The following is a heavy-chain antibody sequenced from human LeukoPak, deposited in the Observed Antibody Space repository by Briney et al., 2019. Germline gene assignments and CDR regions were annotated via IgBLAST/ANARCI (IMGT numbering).Heavy chain of an antibody. CDR1: GFAFSSYS. CDR3: AREENSGMDV. Sequence: PGGSLRLSCAASGFAFSSYSMNWVRQAPGKGLEWVSSISSSSSYIYYADSVKGRFTISRDNAKNSLYLQMNSLRAEDTAVYYCAREENSGMDVWGQGTTVTVSS. V-gene: IGHV3-21*01. J-gene: IGHJ6*02. CDR2: ISSSSSYI. D-gene: IGHD2/OR15-2a*01.